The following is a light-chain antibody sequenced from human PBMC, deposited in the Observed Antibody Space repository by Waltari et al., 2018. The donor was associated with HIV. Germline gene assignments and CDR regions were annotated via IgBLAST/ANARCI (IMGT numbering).Light chain of an antibody. V-gene: IGLV3-19*01. CDR3: NSRDNNGHHLV. CDR2: GNA. Sequence: SSELTQDPAVSVALGQTVRITCQGNSLRNYYASWYQQKPGQDHLLVVYGNAKRPSGIPDRVSGSSSGNTASLTITGAQAEDEADYYCNSRDNNGHHLVFAPGTTVTVL. CDR1: SLRNYY. J-gene: IGLJ1*01.